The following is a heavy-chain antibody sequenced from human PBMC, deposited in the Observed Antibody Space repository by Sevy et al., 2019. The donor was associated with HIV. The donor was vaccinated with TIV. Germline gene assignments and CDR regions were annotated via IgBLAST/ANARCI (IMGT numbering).Heavy chain of an antibody. CDR2: ISYDGSNK. D-gene: IGHD5-12*01. CDR1: GFTFSSYA. CDR3: ARDGGYSGYDEAEGAFDI. J-gene: IGHJ3*02. Sequence: GGSLRLSCAASGFTFSSYAMHWVRQAPGKGLEWVAVISYDGSNKYYADSVKGRFTISRDNSKNTLYLQMNSLRDEDTAVYYCARDGGYSGYDEAEGAFDIWGQGTMVTVS. V-gene: IGHV3-30-3*01.